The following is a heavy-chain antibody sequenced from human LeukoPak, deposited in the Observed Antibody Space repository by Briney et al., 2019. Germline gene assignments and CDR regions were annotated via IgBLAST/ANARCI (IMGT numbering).Heavy chain of an antibody. J-gene: IGHJ4*02. CDR2: INHSGST. CDR3: AARDVLTGLHDY. D-gene: IGHD3-9*01. V-gene: IGHV4-34*01. Sequence: SETLSLACAVYGGSFSGYYWSWIRQPPGKGLEWIGEINHSGSTNYNPSLKSRVTISVDTSKSQFSLKLSSVTAADTAVYYCAARDVLTGLHDYWGQGTLVTVSS. CDR1: GGSFSGYY.